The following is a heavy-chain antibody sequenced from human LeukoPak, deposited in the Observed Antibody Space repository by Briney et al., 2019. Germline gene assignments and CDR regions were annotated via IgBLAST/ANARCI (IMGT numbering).Heavy chain of an antibody. D-gene: IGHD2-8*01. CDR2: INHSGST. Sequence: GSLRLSCAASGFTFSSYWMHWIRQPPGKGLEWIGEINHSGSTNYNPSLKSRVTISLDTSKNQFSLKLSSVTAADTAVYYCATENGFNDYWGQGTLVTVSS. V-gene: IGHV4-34*08. J-gene: IGHJ4*02. CDR3: ATENGFNDY. CDR1: GFTFSSYW.